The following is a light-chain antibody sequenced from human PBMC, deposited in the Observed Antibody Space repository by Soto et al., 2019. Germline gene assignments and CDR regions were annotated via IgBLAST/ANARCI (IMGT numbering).Light chain of an antibody. CDR3: LQYHNLWA. CDR2: AAS. V-gene: IGKV1-16*01. J-gene: IGKJ1*01. CDR1: QDIAIY. Sequence: DIQMTQSPSSLSASVGDRVTITCQASQDIAIYLAWYQQKPGKAPKLLIYAASSFQSGVPSRFSGSGSGTEFTLTISSLQPEDFTVYSCLQYHNLWAFGQGTKVDI.